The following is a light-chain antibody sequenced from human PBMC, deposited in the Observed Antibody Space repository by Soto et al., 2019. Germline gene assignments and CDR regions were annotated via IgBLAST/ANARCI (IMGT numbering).Light chain of an antibody. CDR2: AAS. V-gene: IGKV1-12*01. J-gene: IGKJ4*01. CDR1: QGIDNW. CDR3: HQAIHFPLA. Sequence: DIQMTQSPSSVSASVGDSVAITCRASQGIDNWLAWYQQKPGMAPKLLISAASNLQSGVPTRFSGSGSGIDFTLTINSLQPEDFAPYFCHQAIHFPLAFGGGTKVEI.